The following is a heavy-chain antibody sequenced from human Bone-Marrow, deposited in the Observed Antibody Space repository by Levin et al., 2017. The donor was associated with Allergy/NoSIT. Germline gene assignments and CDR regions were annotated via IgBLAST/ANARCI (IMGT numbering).Heavy chain of an antibody. Sequence: GESLKISCVASGFSFSTYGMHWVRQAPGKGLEWVAVISFDGNIKSYADSVKGRFTISRDNSKDTLYLQINSLRAEDTAVYYCAKHVFRYCSSTNCQRIDYWGQGALVTVSS. CDR3: AKHVFRYCSSTNCQRIDY. CDR1: GFSFSTYG. CDR2: ISFDGNIK. D-gene: IGHD2-2*01. V-gene: IGHV3-30*18. J-gene: IGHJ4*02.